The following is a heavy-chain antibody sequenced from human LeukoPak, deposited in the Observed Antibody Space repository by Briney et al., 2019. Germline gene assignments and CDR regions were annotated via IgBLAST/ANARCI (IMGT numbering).Heavy chain of an antibody. Sequence: GGSLRLSCAASGFIFSDSYMNWIRQAPGKGLGWVSYISTSGNFKNYADSVKGRFTISRDNAKNSLYLQMSSLRADDTAVYYCARGDSSGCPDYWGQGTLVTVSS. D-gene: IGHD3-22*01. CDR2: ISTSGNFK. V-gene: IGHV3-11*01. J-gene: IGHJ4*02. CDR1: GFIFSDSY. CDR3: ARGDSSGCPDY.